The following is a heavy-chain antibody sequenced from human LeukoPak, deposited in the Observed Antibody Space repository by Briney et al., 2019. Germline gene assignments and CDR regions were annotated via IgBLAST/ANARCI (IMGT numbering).Heavy chain of an antibody. CDR2: ISTSGGTI. V-gene: IGHV3-48*03. CDR1: GFTFSDYE. Sequence: GESLRLSCAASGFTFSDYEMNWARQAPGKGLEWVSHISTSGGTIYYANSVKGRFTISRDNAQNSVYLQMNSLRAEDTALYYCARDATTAAGWVYMDVWGKGTTVTVSS. J-gene: IGHJ6*03. CDR3: ARDATTAAGWVYMDV. D-gene: IGHD6-13*01.